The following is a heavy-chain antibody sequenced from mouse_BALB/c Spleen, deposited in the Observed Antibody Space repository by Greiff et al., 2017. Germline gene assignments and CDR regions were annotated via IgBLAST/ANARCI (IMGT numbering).Heavy chain of an antibody. CDR3: AREEYYGSSYVLY. CDR1: GYSITSGYY. CDR2: ISYDGSN. D-gene: IGHD1-1*01. J-gene: IGHJ2*01. Sequence: EVKLMESGPGLVKPSQSLSLTCSVTGYSITSGYYWNWIRQFPGNKLEWMGYISYDGSNNYNPSLKNRISITRDTSKNQFFLKLNSVTTEDTATYYCAREEYYGSSYVLYWGQGTTLTVSS. V-gene: IGHV3-6*02.